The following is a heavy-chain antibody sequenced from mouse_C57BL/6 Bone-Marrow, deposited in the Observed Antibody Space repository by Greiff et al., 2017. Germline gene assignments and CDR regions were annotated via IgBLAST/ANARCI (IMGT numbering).Heavy chain of an antibody. CDR2: INPSTGGT. D-gene: IGHD4-1*01. CDR1: GYSFTGYY. V-gene: IGHV1-42*01. CDR3: ARGLNWVFAY. Sequence: EVQLQESGPELVKPGASVKISCKASGYSFTGYYMNWVKQSPEKSLEWIGEINPSTGGTTYNQKFKAKATLTVDKSSSTAYMQLKSLTSEDSAVYYCARGLNWVFAYWGQGTLVTVSA. J-gene: IGHJ3*01.